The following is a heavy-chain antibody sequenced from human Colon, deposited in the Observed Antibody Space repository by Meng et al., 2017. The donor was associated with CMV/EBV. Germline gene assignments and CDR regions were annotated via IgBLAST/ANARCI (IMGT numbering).Heavy chain of an antibody. J-gene: IGHJ4*02. CDR2: INTNNGKT. D-gene: IGHD6-13*01. V-gene: IGHV1-18*01. Sequence: ASGYTFTSYGIGWVRRAPGQGLEWMGWINTNNGKTNYAQNLQGRVTMTTDTSSTTAYMELRSLISDDTAVYYCARDIASTGTGGPDYWGQGTLVTVSS. CDR3: ARDIASTGTGGPDY. CDR1: GYTFTSYG.